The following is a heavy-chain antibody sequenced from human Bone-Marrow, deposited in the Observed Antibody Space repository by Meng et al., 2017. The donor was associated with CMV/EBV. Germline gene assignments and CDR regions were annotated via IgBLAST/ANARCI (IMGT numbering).Heavy chain of an antibody. Sequence: SETPSLTCTVSGGSISSSSYYWGWIRQPPGKGREWIGSIYYSGSTYYNPSLKRRVTISVDTSKNQFSLKLSSVTTADTAVYYCHNDYSNPEEDYWGQGTLVTVSS. CDR3: HNDYSNPEEDY. CDR2: IYYSGST. J-gene: IGHJ4*02. D-gene: IGHD4-11*01. CDR1: GGSISSSSYY. V-gene: IGHV4-39*05.